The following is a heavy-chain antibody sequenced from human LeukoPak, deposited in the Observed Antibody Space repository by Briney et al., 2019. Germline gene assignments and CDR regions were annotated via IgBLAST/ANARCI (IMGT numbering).Heavy chain of an antibody. CDR3: ARQRRGDYYDSLDY. Sequence: ASVKVSCKASGYTFTGRYIHWVRQAPGQGLEWMGWINPNSGGTNYAQKFQGRVTMTRDTSISTAYMELSRLRSDDTAVYYCARQRRGDYYDSLDYWGQGTLVTVSS. D-gene: IGHD3-22*01. CDR1: GYTFTGRY. CDR2: INPNSGGT. V-gene: IGHV1-2*02. J-gene: IGHJ4*02.